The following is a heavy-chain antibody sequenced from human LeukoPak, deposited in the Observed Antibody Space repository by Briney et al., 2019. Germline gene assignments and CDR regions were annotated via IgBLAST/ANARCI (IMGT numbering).Heavy chain of an antibody. D-gene: IGHD3-22*01. V-gene: IGHV3-7*03. Sequence: PGGSLRLSCVASGFTLSTFWMTWVRQAPGKGLEWVANIKQDGSERYYVDSVKGRFTLSRDNAKNSLYLQMNSLRAEDTAVYYCARDRWSYDPQGGFDCWGQGTLVTVSS. CDR3: ARDRWSYDPQGGFDC. CDR2: IKQDGSER. J-gene: IGHJ4*02. CDR1: GFTLSTFW.